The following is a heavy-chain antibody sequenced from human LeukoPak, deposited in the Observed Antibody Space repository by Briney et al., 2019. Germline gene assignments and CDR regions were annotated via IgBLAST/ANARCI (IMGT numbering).Heavy chain of an antibody. J-gene: IGHJ4*02. CDR3: ARHTVRGVMDRRYYFDY. CDR2: IYHSGST. CDR1: GYSISSGYY. D-gene: IGHD3-10*01. Sequence: SETLSLTCTVSGYSISSGYYWGWIRQPPGKGLEWIGSIYHSGSTYYNPSLKSRVTISVDTSKNQFSLKLSSVTAADTTVYYCARHTVRGVMDRRYYFDYWGQGTRVTVSS. V-gene: IGHV4-38-2*02.